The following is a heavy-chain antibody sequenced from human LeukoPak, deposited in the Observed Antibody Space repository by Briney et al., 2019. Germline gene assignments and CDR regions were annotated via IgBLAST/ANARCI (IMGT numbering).Heavy chain of an antibody. Sequence: GGSLRLSCAASGFTFSSYWMHWVRQAPGKGLVWVSRINSDERSTSSADSVKGRFTISRDNAKNTLYLQMNSLRTEDTAVYYCARDQLHCSGGICYFDYWGQGALVTVSS. D-gene: IGHD2-15*01. CDR1: GFTFSSYW. CDR2: INSDERST. V-gene: IGHV3-74*01. J-gene: IGHJ4*02. CDR3: ARDQLHCSGGICYFDY.